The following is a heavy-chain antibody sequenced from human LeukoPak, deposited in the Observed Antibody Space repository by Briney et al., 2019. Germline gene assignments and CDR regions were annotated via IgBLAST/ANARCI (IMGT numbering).Heavy chain of an antibody. CDR3: ASGGPYSGYIY. CDR1: GLTFSSNA. CDR2: VYYSGST. D-gene: IGHD5-12*01. Sequence: PGGSLRLSCAASGLTFSSNAMSWVRQAAGKGLEWIGYVYYSGSTNYNPSLTSRVAISVDTSKNQFSLKVSSVTAADTAVYYCASGGPYSGYIYWGQGTLVTVSS. J-gene: IGHJ4*02. V-gene: IGHV4-59*13.